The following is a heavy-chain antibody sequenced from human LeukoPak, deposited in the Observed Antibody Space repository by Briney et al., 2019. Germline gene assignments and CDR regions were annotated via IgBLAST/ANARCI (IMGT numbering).Heavy chain of an antibody. D-gene: IGHD3-9*01. V-gene: IGHV1-69*13. CDR3: ARRGILTGFLFDY. J-gene: IGHJ4*02. CDR1: GGTFSIYA. CDR2: IIPIFGTA. Sequence: GASVNVSCTASGGTFSIYAISWVRPAPGRGLEWMGGIIPIFGTANYAQKFQGRVTITADESTSTAYMELSSLRFEDTAVYYCARRGILTGFLFDYWGQGTLVTVSS.